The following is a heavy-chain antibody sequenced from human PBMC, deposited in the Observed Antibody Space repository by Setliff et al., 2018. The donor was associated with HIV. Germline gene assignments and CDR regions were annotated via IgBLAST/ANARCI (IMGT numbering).Heavy chain of an antibody. CDR1: GGSIGSTDYY. Sequence: PSETLSLTCTVSGGSIGSTDYYWGWIRQPPGKGLEWIGTIDYSGNTYYNPSLKSRVTISVDKSKNQFSLKLTSVTAADTAVYYCARVAAGTYGKGDWFDPWGQGTQVTVSS. J-gene: IGHJ5*02. CDR3: ARVAAGTYGKGDWFDP. V-gene: IGHV4-39*07. D-gene: IGHD3-10*01. CDR2: IDYSGNT.